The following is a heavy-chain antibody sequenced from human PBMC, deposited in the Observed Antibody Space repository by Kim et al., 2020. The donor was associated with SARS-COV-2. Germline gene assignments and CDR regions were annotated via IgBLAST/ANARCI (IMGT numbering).Heavy chain of an antibody. CDR3: ARYGTYGSGSGQAFDP. Sequence: SETVSLTCTVSGGSLTDYYWSWMRQPPGKGLEWIAYIYYSGNTNYNPSLKSRATISVDTYNNQISLKLTSVTAADTAVYYCARYGTYGSGSGQAFDPWG. D-gene: IGHD3-10*01. J-gene: IGHJ5*02. V-gene: IGHV4-59*01. CDR2: IYYSGNT. CDR1: GGSLTDYY.